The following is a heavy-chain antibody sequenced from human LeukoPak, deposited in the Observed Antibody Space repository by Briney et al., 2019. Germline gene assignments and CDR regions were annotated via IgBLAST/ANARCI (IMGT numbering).Heavy chain of an antibody. CDR1: GGSISGHW. CDR3: ARLGGDGYNFGPLDY. J-gene: IGHJ4*02. V-gene: IGHV4-59*08. CDR2: IYHSGST. D-gene: IGHD5-24*01. Sequence: PSETLSLTCTVSGGSISGHWWSWIRRPPGKGLEWIGYIYHSGSTNYNPSLKSRVTISVDTSKNQFSLKLSSVTAADTAVYYCARLGGDGYNFGPLDYWGQGTLVTVSS.